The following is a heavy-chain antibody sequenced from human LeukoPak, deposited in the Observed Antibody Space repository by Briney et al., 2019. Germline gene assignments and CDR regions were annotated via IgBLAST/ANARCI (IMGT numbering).Heavy chain of an antibody. CDR3: AKDAVLRFLEWLSGYYMDV. J-gene: IGHJ6*03. Sequence: PGGSLRLSCAASGFTFSSYAMSWVRQAPGKGLEWVSAIGGSGGSTYYADSVKGRFTISRDNSKNTLYLQMNSLRAEDTAVYYCAKDAVLRFLEWLSGYYMDVWGKGTRVTVSS. CDR1: GFTFSSYA. D-gene: IGHD3-3*01. V-gene: IGHV3-23*01. CDR2: IGGSGGST.